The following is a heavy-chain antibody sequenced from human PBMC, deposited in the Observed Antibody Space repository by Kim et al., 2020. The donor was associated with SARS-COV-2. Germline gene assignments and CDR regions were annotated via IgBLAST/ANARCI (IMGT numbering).Heavy chain of an antibody. CDR2: IYPADSDT. Sequence: GESLKISCKASGYTFASYWIGWVRQMPGKGLEWVGAIYPADSDTRYSPSFRGQVTISVDESIDTAYLQWSSLRASDTAVYYCAKSDNWGFKWFDPWGQGTPVTVSS. J-gene: IGHJ5*02. CDR3: AKSDNWGFKWFDP. D-gene: IGHD1-1*01. CDR1: GYTFASYW. V-gene: IGHV5-51*01.